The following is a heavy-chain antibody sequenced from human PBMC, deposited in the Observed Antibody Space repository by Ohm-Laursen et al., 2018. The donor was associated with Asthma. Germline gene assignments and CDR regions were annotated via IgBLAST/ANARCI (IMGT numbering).Heavy chain of an antibody. Sequence: SLRLSCTASGYTFSRYSIHWVRQIPGKGLEWVASISTASSFIYYADSVRGRFTTSRDNARNSVYLQMNSLRAEDTAVYYCARDAGLPLGHYHYGMDVWGQGTTVTV. CDR2: ISTASSFI. V-gene: IGHV3-21*01. CDR3: ARDAGLPLGHYHYGMDV. CDR1: GYTFSRYS. D-gene: IGHD5-12*01. J-gene: IGHJ6*02.